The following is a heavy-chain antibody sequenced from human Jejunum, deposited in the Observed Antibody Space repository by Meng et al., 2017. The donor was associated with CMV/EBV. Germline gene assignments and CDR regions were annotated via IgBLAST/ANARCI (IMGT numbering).Heavy chain of an antibody. J-gene: IGHJ4*02. D-gene: IGHD6-6*01. CDR3: VKEGLEY. Sequence: VQLVESGGGVVQPGESLRLSGATSGFTFSTYGMHWVRQAPGKGLEWVTFIRNDGSNKYYVDSVKGRFTTSRDNSKNTVYLQVNSLRVEDTAVYYCVKEGLEYWGQGTLVTVSS. CDR2: IRNDGSNK. CDR1: GFTFSTYG. V-gene: IGHV3-30*02.